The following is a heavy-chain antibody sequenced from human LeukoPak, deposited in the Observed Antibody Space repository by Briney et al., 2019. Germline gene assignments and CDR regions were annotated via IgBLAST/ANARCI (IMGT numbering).Heavy chain of an antibody. CDR3: ARAGRGVINY. Sequence: PSETLSLTCTVSGGSISSYYWSWIRQPPGKGLEWIGYIYYSGSTNYNPSLKSRVTISVDTSKNQFSLKLSSVTAADTAVYYCARAGRGVINYWGQGTLVTVSS. CDR2: IYYSGST. D-gene: IGHD3-10*01. CDR1: GGSISSYY. V-gene: IGHV4-59*01. J-gene: IGHJ4*02.